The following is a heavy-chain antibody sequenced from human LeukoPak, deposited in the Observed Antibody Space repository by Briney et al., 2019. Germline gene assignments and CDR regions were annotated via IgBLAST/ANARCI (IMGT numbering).Heavy chain of an antibody. D-gene: IGHD3-10*01. J-gene: IGHJ6*03. CDR2: IYYSGST. V-gene: IGHV4-39*01. CDR3: ASVRRGFGESSKYYAYYYMGV. CDR1: GGCIDSGDYY. Sequence: SETLSLTCTVSGGCIDSGDYYWVWNRQPPGKGLEWIGSIYYSGSTYYNPSLKSRVTISVDTSKNQFSLKLSSVTAADTAVYYCASVRRGFGESSKYYAYYYMGVWGKGTTVTISS.